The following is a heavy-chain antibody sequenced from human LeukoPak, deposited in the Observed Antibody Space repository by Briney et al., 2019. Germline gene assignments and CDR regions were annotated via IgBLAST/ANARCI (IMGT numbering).Heavy chain of an antibody. CDR3: ARDYRTPGEGIAAAGY. CDR2: INPSGGST. Sequence: ASVKVSCKASGYTFTSYYMHWVRQAPGQGLEWMGIINPSGGSTSYAQKFQGRVTMTRDTSTSTVYMELSSLRSEDTAVYYCARDYRTPGEGIAAAGYWGQGTLVTVSS. CDR1: GYTFTSYY. J-gene: IGHJ4*02. D-gene: IGHD6-13*01. V-gene: IGHV1-46*01.